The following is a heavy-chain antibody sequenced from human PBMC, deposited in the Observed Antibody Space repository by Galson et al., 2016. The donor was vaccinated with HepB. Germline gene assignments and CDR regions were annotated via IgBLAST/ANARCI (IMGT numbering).Heavy chain of an antibody. V-gene: IGHV3-30*04. CDR2: ISYDGIKK. D-gene: IGHD2-2*01. J-gene: IGHJ4*02. Sequence: SLRLSCAASGITFSSYAMHWVRQAPGKGLEWVAVISYDGIKKYYADSVKGRITISRDNSKNTLSLQMNSLRADDTAVYYCASPLGGCSGTSCFGAFDYWGQGTLVTVSP. CDR3: ASPLGGCSGTSCFGAFDY. CDR1: GITFSSYA.